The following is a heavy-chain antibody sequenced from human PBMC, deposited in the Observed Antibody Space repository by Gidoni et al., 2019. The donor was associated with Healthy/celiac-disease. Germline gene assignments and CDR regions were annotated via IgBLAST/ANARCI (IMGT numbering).Heavy chain of an antibody. J-gene: IGHJ4*02. CDR3: ARSPYLQGYFDY. D-gene: IGHD4-4*01. CDR2: INHSGST. Sequence: QVQLQQWGAGLLKPSETLSLTCAVYGGSFSGYYWSWIRQPPGKGLEWIGEINHSGSTNYNPSLKSRVTISVDTSKNQFSLKLSSVTAADTAVYYCARSPYLQGYFDYWGQGTLVTVSS. V-gene: IGHV4-34*01. CDR1: GGSFSGYY.